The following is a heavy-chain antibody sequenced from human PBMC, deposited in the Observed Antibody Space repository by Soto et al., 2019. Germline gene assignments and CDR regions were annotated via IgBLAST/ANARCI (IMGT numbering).Heavy chain of an antibody. CDR3: VXDRSRNWFDP. Sequence: GGSLRLSCAASGFTFGLYWMHWVRQVPGKGLVWVSRINGAGTSIAYADSVKGRFTISRDNAKNTLYLQMNSLRAEDTAVYYCVXDRSRNWFDPWGLGTLVTVSS. J-gene: IGHJ5*02. CDR2: INGAGTSI. CDR1: GFTFGLYW. D-gene: IGHD2-15*01. V-gene: IGHV3-74*01.